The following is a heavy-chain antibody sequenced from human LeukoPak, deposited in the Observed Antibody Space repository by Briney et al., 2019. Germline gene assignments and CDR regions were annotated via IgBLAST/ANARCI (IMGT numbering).Heavy chain of an antibody. Sequence: GGSLRLSCAASGFTFSSYGMHWVRQAPGKGLEWVAFIRYDGSNKYYADSVKGRFTISRDNSKNTLYLQMNSLRAEDTAVYYCAKDRVDDYSTFFDYWGQGTLVTVSS. D-gene: IGHD4-11*01. V-gene: IGHV3-30*02. CDR1: GFTFSSYG. CDR3: AKDRVDDYSTFFDY. J-gene: IGHJ4*02. CDR2: IRYDGSNK.